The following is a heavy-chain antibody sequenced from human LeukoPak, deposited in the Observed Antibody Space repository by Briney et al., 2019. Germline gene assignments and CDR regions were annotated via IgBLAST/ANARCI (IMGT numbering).Heavy chain of an antibody. D-gene: IGHD6-6*01. CDR1: EFSVGSNY. Sequence: GGSLRLSCAASEFSVGSNYMTWVRQAPGKGLEWVSVIRSSGSGSSTYYADSVKGRFTISRDNAKNSLYLQMNSLRAEDTAVYYCARDSSSSYAFDIWGQGTMVTVSS. V-gene: IGHV3-66*01. J-gene: IGHJ3*02. CDR3: ARDSSSSYAFDI. CDR2: IRSSGSGSST.